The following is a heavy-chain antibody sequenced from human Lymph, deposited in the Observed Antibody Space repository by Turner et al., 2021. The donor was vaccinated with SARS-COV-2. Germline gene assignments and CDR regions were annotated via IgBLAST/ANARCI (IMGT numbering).Heavy chain of an antibody. CDR1: GFTLRSYA. CDR2: ICGSGGST. CDR3: AKGSQGGWLVPYSIDY. Sequence: EVKLLESGGGLVQPGGSLRLSCAASGFTLRSYAMSWVRQAPGKGLAWVSGICGSGGSTYYAEAVKVRFTISRDNSKNTLYVQMKILRVEYTAVYYCAKGSQGGWLVPYSIDYWGQGILVTVSA. D-gene: IGHD3-22*01. J-gene: IGHJ4*02. V-gene: IGHV3-23*01.